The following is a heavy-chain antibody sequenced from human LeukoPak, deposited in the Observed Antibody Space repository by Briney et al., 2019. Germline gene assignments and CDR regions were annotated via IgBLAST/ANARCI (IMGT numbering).Heavy chain of an antibody. CDR1: GYTLTELS. Sequence: ASVKVSCKVSGYTLTELSMHWVRQPPGKGLEWMGGFDPEDGETIYAQKFRGRVTITEDTSTDTAYMELSSLRSEDTAVYYCATAKDYYDSSGYDYWGQGTLVTVSS. V-gene: IGHV1-24*01. D-gene: IGHD3-22*01. CDR3: ATAKDYYDSSGYDY. CDR2: FDPEDGET. J-gene: IGHJ4*02.